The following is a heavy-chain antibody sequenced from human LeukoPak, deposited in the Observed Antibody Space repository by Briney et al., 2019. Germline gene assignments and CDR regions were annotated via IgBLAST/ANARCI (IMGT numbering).Heavy chain of an antibody. Sequence: PGGSLRLSCAASGFTFSSHAVSWVRQAPGKGLEWVSAIRDSGGSTYYADSVKGRFTISRDNSKNTLYLQMNSLRAEDTAVYYCAKGSYYDSSGSFYLDYWGQGTLVTVSS. CDR3: AKGSYYDSSGSFYLDY. J-gene: IGHJ4*02. V-gene: IGHV3-23*01. D-gene: IGHD3-22*01. CDR1: GFTFSSHA. CDR2: IRDSGGST.